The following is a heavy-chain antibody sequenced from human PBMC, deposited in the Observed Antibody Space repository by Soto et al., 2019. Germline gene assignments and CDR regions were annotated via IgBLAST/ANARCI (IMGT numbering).Heavy chain of an antibody. D-gene: IGHD3-16*01. J-gene: IGHJ4*02. Sequence: GGSLRLSCAASGFTFSSYAMSWVRQAPGKGLEWVSAISGSGGSTYYADSVKGRFTISRDNSKNTLYLQMNSLRAEDTAVYYCAKRSDQVWASTKDDYWGQGTLVTVSS. CDR2: ISGSGGST. CDR3: AKRSDQVWASTKDDY. CDR1: GFTFSSYA. V-gene: IGHV3-23*01.